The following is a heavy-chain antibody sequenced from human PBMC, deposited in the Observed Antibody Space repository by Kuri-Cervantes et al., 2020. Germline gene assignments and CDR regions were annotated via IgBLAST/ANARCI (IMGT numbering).Heavy chain of an antibody. V-gene: IGHV3-30*18. CDR1: GFTFSSYG. J-gene: IGHJ6*02. CDR3: AKEYSSGWDYVSYYYYYGMDV. CDR2: ISYNGSNK. Sequence: GGSLRLSCAASGFTFSSYGMHWVRQAPGKGLEWVAVISYNGSNKYYADSVKGRFTISRDNSKNTLYLQMNSLRAGDTAMYYCAKEYSSGWDYVSYYYYYGMDVWGLGTTVTVSS. D-gene: IGHD6-19*01.